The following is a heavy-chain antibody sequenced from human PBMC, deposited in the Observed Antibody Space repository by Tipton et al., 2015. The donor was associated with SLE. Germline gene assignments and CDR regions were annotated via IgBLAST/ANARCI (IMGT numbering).Heavy chain of an antibody. CDR2: IYSGDNT. CDR1: GFTVSDNY. CDR3: ATDITTTYRFDY. D-gene: IGHD1-20*01. Sequence: SLRLSCAASGFTVSDNYMSWVRQAPGKGLEWVSIIYSGDNTYHADSVKGRFTISSDNPKNTVYLQMNSLRADDTAVYFCATDITTTYRFDYWGQGTLVTVSS. V-gene: IGHV3-53*05. J-gene: IGHJ4*02.